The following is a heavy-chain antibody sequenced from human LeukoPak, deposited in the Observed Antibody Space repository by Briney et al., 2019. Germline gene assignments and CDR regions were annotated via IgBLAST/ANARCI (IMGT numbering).Heavy chain of an antibody. Sequence: GGSLRLSCAASGFTFSSYGMHWVRQAPGKGLEWVAVIWYDGSNKYYADSVKGRFTISRDNSKNTLYLQMNSLRAEDTAVYYCGRDLSEHYYYGSGSSLDYWGQGTLVTVSS. CDR2: IWYDGSNK. J-gene: IGHJ4*02. D-gene: IGHD3-10*01. CDR3: GRDLSEHYYYGSGSSLDY. V-gene: IGHV3-33*01. CDR1: GFTFSSYG.